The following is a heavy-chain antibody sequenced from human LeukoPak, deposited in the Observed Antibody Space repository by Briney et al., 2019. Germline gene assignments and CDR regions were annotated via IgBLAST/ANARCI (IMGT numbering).Heavy chain of an antibody. CDR2: IHHSGST. D-gene: IGHD3-22*01. Sequence: SETLSLTCAVSGYSIISDYYWGWIRQPPGKGVEWIGNIHHSGSTFYNPSLKSRVTISVDTSKNQLSLKLSSVTAADTAVYYCASGFRSRAGYYDSRTYNFDHWGQGTLVTVSS. J-gene: IGHJ4*02. V-gene: IGHV4-38-2*01. CDR1: GYSIISDYY. CDR3: ASGFRSRAGYYDSRTYNFDH.